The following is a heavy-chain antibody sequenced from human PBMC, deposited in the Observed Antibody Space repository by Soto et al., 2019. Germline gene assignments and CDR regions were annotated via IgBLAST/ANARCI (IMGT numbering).Heavy chain of an antibody. CDR2: IYHSGST. D-gene: IGHD1-20*01. V-gene: IGHV4-4*02. CDR1: GGSISSSNW. J-gene: IGHJ3*02. Sequence: SETLSITCAVSGGSISSSNWWSWVRQPPGKGLEWIGEIYHSGSTNYNPSLKSRVTISVDKSKNQFSLKLSSVTAADTAVYYYARVGITGTTLAAFDIWGQGTMVS. CDR3: ARVGITGTTLAAFDI.